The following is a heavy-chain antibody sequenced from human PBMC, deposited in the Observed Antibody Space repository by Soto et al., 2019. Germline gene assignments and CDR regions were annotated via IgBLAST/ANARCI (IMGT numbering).Heavy chain of an antibody. D-gene: IGHD3-3*01. V-gene: IGHV3-48*01. CDR1: GFTFSSYS. CDR2: ISSSSTI. Sequence: EVQLVESGGGLVQPGGSLRLSCAASGFTFSSYSMNWVRQAPGKGLEWVSYISSSSTIYYADSVKGRFTISRDNAKNSLYLQMNSLRAEDTAVYYRARGPATNDFWSGFEYYYYMDVWGKGTTVTVSS. CDR3: ARGPATNDFWSGFEYYYYMDV. J-gene: IGHJ6*03.